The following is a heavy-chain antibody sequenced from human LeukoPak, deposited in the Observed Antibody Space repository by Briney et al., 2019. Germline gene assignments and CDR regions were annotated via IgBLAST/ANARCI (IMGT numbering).Heavy chain of an antibody. CDR2: VRSRASDYAT. Sequence: PGGSLRLSCAASGFRFSDFTMTWVRQASGKGLEWVGRVRSRASDYATAYAASVKGRFTISRDESKNTAYLQMNSLRTEDTAVYYCTRHLIDYWGQGTLVTVSS. J-gene: IGHJ4*02. CDR3: TRHLIDY. CDR1: GFRFSDFT. V-gene: IGHV3-73*01.